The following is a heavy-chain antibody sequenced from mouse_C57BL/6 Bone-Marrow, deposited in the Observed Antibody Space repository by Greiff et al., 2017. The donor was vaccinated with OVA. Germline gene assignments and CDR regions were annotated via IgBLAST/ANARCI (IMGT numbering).Heavy chain of an antibody. CDR2: SRNKANDYTT. CDR3: ARENAMDY. Sequence: EVQLVESGGGLVQSGRSLRLSCATSGFTFSDFYMEWVRQAPGKGLEWIAASRNKANDYTTEYSASVKGRFIVSRDTSQSILYLQMNALRAEDTAIYYCARENAMDYWGQGTSVTVSS. J-gene: IGHJ4*01. CDR1: GFTFSDFY. V-gene: IGHV7-1*01.